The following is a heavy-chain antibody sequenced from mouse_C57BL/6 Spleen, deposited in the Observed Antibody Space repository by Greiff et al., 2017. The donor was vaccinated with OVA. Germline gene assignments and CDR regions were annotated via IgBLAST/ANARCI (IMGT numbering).Heavy chain of an antibody. V-gene: IGHV1-82*01. CDR3: AESMVTTGYYFDY. J-gene: IGHJ2*01. D-gene: IGHD2-2*01. Sequence: QVQLKQSGPELVKPGASVKISCKASGYAFSSSWMNWVKQRPGKGLEWIGRIYPGDGDTNYNGKFKGKATLTADKSSSTAYMQLSSLTSEDSAVYFCAESMVTTGYYFDYWGQGTTLTVSS. CDR1: GYAFSSSW. CDR2: IYPGDGDT.